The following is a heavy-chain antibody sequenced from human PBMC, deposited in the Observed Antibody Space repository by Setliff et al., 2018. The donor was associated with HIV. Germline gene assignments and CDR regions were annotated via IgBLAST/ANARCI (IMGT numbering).Heavy chain of an antibody. D-gene: IGHD6-19*01. V-gene: IGHV4-61*02. CDR2: VTVNGAT. CDR3: ARDGGGYSSGDAFDI. Sequence: PSETLSLTCTVSGDSMTSGSYYWTWIRQPAGKRLEWIGRVTVNGATEYNPSLQSRVTISVDTSENQFSLKVTSVTAADTAVYYCARDGGGYSSGDAFDIWGQGTMVTVPS. CDR1: GDSMTSGSYY. J-gene: IGHJ3*02.